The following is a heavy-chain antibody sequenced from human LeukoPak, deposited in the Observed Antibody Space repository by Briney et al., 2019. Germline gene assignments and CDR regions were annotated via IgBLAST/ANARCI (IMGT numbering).Heavy chain of an antibody. CDR1: GYSVTSYW. D-gene: IGHD1-26*01. V-gene: IGHV5-51*01. CDR3: ARIVGATTMLDAFDI. CDR2: IYPGDSDT. Sequence: GESLKISCKGSGYSVTSYWIGWVRQMPGKGLEWMGIIYPGDSDTRYSPSFQGQVTISADKSICTAYLQLSSLKASDTAMYYCARIVGATTMLDAFDIWGQGTMVTVSS. J-gene: IGHJ3*02.